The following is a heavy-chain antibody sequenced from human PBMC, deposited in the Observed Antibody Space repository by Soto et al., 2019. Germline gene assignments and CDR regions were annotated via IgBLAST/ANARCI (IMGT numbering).Heavy chain of an antibody. V-gene: IGHV5-51*01. D-gene: IGHD5-18*01. CDR3: ARLSGVDTPTAHFPFDY. CDR1: GYSFTTYW. Sequence: PGESLKISCEGSGYSFTTYWIGWVRKMPGKGLEWMGIVYPGDSDTRYSPSFQGQVTISADKSISTAYLQWSSLKASDTAMYYCARLSGVDTPTAHFPFDYWGQGTLVTVSS. J-gene: IGHJ4*02. CDR2: VYPGDSDT.